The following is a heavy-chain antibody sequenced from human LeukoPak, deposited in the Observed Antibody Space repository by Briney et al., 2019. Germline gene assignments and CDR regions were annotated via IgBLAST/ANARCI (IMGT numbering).Heavy chain of an antibody. CDR2: IGTSSNTI. CDR3: ARDFPTADFDY. V-gene: IGHV3-48*01. Sequence: PGGSLRLSCAASGFTFSSYSMNWVRQAPGKGLEWVSYIGTSSNTIYYADSVKGRFTVSRDNAKNSLYLQMNSLRAEDTAVYYCARDFPTADFDYWGQGTLVTVSS. CDR1: GFTFSSYS. J-gene: IGHJ4*02. D-gene: IGHD4-11*01.